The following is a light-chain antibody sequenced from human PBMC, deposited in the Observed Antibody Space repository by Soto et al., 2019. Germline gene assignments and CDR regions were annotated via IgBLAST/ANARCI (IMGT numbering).Light chain of an antibody. CDR1: QSVLSSSNNKNC. V-gene: IGKV4-1*01. J-gene: IGKJ1*01. CDR3: KQYYNIPRA. CDR2: WAS. Sequence: DIVMTQSPDSLAVSLGERATINCKSSQSVLSSSNNKNCLAWYQQKSGQPPKLLIYWASTRESGVPDRFSGGGSWANFINTNSRLLAEDDAADYCKQYYNIPRAFGQGTRVEIK.